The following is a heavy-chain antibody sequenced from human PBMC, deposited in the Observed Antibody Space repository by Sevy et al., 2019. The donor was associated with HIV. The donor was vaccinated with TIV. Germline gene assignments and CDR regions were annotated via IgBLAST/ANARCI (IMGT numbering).Heavy chain of an antibody. V-gene: IGHV3-11*01. CDR1: GFTFSDYY. D-gene: IGHD3-10*01. J-gene: IGHJ4*02. CDR3: ARESWFGELAPDY. Sequence: GGSLRLSCAASGFTFSDYYMSWIRQAPGKGLEWVSYISSSGSTIYYADSVKGRFTISRDNAKNSLYLQMNSLRAEDTAVYYCARESWFGELAPDYWGLGTLVTVSS. CDR2: ISSSGSTI.